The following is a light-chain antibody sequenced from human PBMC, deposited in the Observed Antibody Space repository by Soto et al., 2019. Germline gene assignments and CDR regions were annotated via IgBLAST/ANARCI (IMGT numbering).Light chain of an antibody. V-gene: IGKV1-5*01. Sequence: DIQMTQSPSTLSASVGDRVTITCRASQSVRSWLAWYQQKPGRAPKFLIYDASSLESGVPSRFSGSGSGTEFTLTISNLQPDDFATYYCQQDDNYPLTFGGGTKVDSK. CDR1: QSVRSW. J-gene: IGKJ4*01. CDR3: QQDDNYPLT. CDR2: DAS.